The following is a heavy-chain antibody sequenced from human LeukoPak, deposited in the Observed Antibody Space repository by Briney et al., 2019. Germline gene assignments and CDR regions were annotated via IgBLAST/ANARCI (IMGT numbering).Heavy chain of an antibody. CDR2: ISYDGSNK. CDR1: GFTFSSYA. J-gene: IGHJ6*02. CDR3: ARDRPYYYGMDV. Sequence: GGSLRLSCAASGFTFSSYAIHWVRQAPGKGLEWVAVISYDGSNKYYADSVKGRFTISRDNSKNTLYLQMNSLRAEDTAVYYCARDRPYYYGMDVWGQGTTVTVSS. V-gene: IGHV3-30-3*01.